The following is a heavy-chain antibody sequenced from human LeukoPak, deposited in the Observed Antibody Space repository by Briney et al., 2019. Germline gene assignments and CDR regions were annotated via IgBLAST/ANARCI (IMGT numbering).Heavy chain of an antibody. D-gene: IGHD5-18*01. CDR2: ISWNSGSI. CDR3: AKDIKATPPDTAMVMDAFDI. J-gene: IGHJ3*02. Sequence: PGGSLRLSCAASGVTLSSYAMSWARQAPGKGLEWVSGISWNSGSIGYADSVKGRFTISRDNAKNSLYLQMNSLRAEGTALYYCAKDIKATPPDTAMVMDAFDIRGQGTMVTVSS. CDR1: GVTLSSYA. V-gene: IGHV3-9*01.